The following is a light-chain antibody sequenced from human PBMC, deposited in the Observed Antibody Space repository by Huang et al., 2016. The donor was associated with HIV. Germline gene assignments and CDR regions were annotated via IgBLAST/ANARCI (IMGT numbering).Light chain of an antibody. J-gene: IGKJ2*01. CDR2: SAS. Sequence: DIQMTQSPSSLSASVGDTITVSCRASQSIRTYLNWYQRRPGSAPNLLIYSASNLQGGVPTRFSASGSGTHFPLTITGLRPEDFATYYCQQSFTMPYTFGQGTKLDLK. V-gene: IGKV1-39*01. CDR1: QSIRTY. CDR3: QQSFTMPYT.